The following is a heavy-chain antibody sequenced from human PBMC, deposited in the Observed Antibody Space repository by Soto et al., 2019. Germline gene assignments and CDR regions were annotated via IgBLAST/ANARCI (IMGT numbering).Heavy chain of an antibody. CDR3: ARNPGVAANPGYYYYGMDV. CDR1: GGTFSSYA. Sequence: QVQLVQSGAEVKKPGSSVKVSCKASGGTFSSYAISWVRQAPGQGLEWMGGSIPIFGTANYAQKFQGRVTITADESTSTAYMELSSLRSEDTAVYYCARNPGVAANPGYYYYGMDVWGQGTTVTVSS. CDR2: SIPIFGTA. D-gene: IGHD2-15*01. J-gene: IGHJ6*02. V-gene: IGHV1-69*01.